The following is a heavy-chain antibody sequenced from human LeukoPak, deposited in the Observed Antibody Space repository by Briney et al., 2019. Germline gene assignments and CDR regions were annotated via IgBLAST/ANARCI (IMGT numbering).Heavy chain of an antibody. Sequence: ASVKVSCKASGYTFTSYGISWVRQAPGKGLEWMGWISAYNGNTIYAQKLQGRVTMTTDTSTSTAYMELRSLRSDDTAVYYCARVPNYYDHCYYMDVWGKGTTVTVSS. CDR2: ISAYNGNT. V-gene: IGHV1-18*01. D-gene: IGHD3-22*01. CDR3: ARVPNYYDHCYYMDV. J-gene: IGHJ6*03. CDR1: GYTFTSYG.